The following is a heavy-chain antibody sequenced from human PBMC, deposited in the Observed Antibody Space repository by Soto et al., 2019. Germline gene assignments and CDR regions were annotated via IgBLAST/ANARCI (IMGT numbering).Heavy chain of an antibody. Sequence: SETLPLTCTVSGDSMSPFYWNWIRQSPGKGLEWIGYIYYSGSTNYNPSLKSRVAISVDTSKNQFYLKLRSVTAADTAVYYCARGVYDYWSGYYAGSGLDVWGQGTTVS. CDR3: ARGVYDYWSGYYAGSGLDV. CDR1: GDSMSPFY. J-gene: IGHJ6*02. V-gene: IGHV4-59*13. D-gene: IGHD3-3*01. CDR2: IYYSGST.